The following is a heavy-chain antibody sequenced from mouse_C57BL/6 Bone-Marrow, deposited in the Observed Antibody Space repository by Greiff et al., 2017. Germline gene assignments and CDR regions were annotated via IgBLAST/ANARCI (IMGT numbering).Heavy chain of an antibody. J-gene: IGHJ1*03. CDR1: GYTFTSYW. CDR3: ASGDDGYSYWYFDV. CDR2: IDPSDSYT. D-gene: IGHD2-3*01. Sequence: VQLQQPGAELVMPGASVKLSCKASGYTFTSYWMHWVKQRPGHGLEWIGEIDPSDSYTNYNQKFKGKSTLTVDKSSSTAYMQLSSLTSEDSAVYYCASGDDGYSYWYFDVWGTGTTVTVSS. V-gene: IGHV1-69*01.